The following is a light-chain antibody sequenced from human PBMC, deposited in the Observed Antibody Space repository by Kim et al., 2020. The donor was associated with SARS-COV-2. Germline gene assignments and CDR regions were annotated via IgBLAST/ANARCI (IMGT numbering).Light chain of an antibody. Sequence: VSQGERATLSCRDRQSVSSNLAWYQQKPGQAPRILIYGASTRATGIPARFSGSGSGTEFTLTISSLQSEYFAVYYCQQYNNWPWTFGQGTKVDIK. V-gene: IGKV3-15*01. CDR2: GAS. J-gene: IGKJ1*01. CDR3: QQYNNWPWT. CDR1: QSVSSN.